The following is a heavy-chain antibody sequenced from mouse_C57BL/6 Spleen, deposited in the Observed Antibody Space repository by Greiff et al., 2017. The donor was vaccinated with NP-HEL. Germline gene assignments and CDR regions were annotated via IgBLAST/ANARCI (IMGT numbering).Heavy chain of an antibody. V-gene: IGHV3-6*01. J-gene: IGHJ3*01. D-gene: IGHD2-1*01. CDR1: GYSITSGYY. Sequence: DVQLQESGPGLVKPSQSLSLTCSVTGYSITSGYYWNWIRQFPGNKLEWMGYISYDGSNNYNPSLKNRISITRDTSKNQFFLKLNSVTTEDTATYYCARGGYYGNYFAWFAYWGQGTLVTVSA. CDR3: ARGGYYGNYFAWFAY. CDR2: ISYDGSN.